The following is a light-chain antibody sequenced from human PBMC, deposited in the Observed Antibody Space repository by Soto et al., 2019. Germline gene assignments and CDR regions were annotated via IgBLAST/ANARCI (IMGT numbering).Light chain of an antibody. CDR2: DVS. Sequence: QSALTQPASVSGSPGQSITISCTGTSSDVGGYNYVSWYQQHPGTAPKHMIYDVSNRPSGVSNRFSGSKSGNTASLTISGLQAEDEADYYCSSYPSSSTQVFGGGTQLTVL. CDR1: SSDVGGYNY. J-gene: IGLJ2*01. V-gene: IGLV2-14*01. CDR3: SSYPSSSTQV.